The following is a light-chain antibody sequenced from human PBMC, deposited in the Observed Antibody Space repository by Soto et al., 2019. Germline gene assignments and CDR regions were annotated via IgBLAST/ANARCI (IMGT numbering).Light chain of an antibody. V-gene: IGLV1-51*01. CDR3: GAWDTNLNAEV. CDR1: SSNIGNTY. CDR2: DND. J-gene: IGLJ2*01. Sequence: QSVLTQPPSVSAAPGQKVTISCSGSSSNIGNTYVSWYQQLPGTAPKLLICDNDQRPSGIPDRFSGSKSGTSATLAITGLQAWDEADYYCGAWDTNLNAEVFGGGTTLTVL.